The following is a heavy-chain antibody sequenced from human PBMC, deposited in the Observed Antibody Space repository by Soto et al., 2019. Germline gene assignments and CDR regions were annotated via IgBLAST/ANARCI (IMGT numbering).Heavy chain of an antibody. V-gene: IGHV1-69*02. D-gene: IGHD1-26*01. CDR1: GGTFSSYT. Sequence: QVQLVQSGAEVKKPGSSVKVSCKASGGTFSSYTISWVRQAPGQGLEWMGRIIPILGIANYAQKFQGRVTITADKSTSTAYMELSSLRSEDTAVYYCARVGDSGSYYWGHDYYGMDVWGQGTTVTVSS. CDR2: IIPILGIA. J-gene: IGHJ6*02. CDR3: ARVGDSGSYYWGHDYYGMDV.